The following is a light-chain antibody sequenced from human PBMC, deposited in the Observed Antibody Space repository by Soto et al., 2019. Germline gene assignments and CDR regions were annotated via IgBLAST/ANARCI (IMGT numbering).Light chain of an antibody. CDR1: QSFGTS. CDR2: DTF. Sequence: EIVLTQFLATLSLSPGEEATLSCRASQSFGTSLAWYQQRPAQAPRLLIYDTFKVAAGVPARFSGSGSGADFTLTISGLEPEDFAVYYCQQGGSFGGGTKVEIK. J-gene: IGKJ4*01. CDR3: QQGGS. V-gene: IGKV3-11*01.